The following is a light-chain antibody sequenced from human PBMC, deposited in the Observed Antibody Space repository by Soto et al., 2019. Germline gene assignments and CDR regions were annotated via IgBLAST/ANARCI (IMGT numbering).Light chain of an antibody. J-gene: IGLJ1*01. Sequence: QSVLTQPASVSGSPGQSITISCTGTSSDVGSYNLVSWYQQHPGKAPKLMIYEVSKRPSGVSNRFSGSKSGNTASLTISGLQAEDEADYYSCSYAGSSTSFGPGTKVTVL. CDR1: SSDVGSYNL. V-gene: IGLV2-23*02. CDR3: CSYAGSSTS. CDR2: EVS.